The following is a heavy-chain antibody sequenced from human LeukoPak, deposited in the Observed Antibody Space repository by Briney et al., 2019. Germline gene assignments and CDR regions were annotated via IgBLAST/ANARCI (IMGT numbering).Heavy chain of an antibody. Sequence: GESLKISCKGSGYTFANYWIGWVRQMPGKGLEWMGIIYPGDSDTRYSPSFQGQVTISADKSISTAYLQWSSLKASDTAMYYCARLRAVAAQRYFDYWGQGTLVTVSS. CDR3: ARLRAVAAQRYFDY. V-gene: IGHV5-51*01. D-gene: IGHD2-15*01. CDR2: IYPGDSDT. CDR1: GYTFANYW. J-gene: IGHJ4*02.